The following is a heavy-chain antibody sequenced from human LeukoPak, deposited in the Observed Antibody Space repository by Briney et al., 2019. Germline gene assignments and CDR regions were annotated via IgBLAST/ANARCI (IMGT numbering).Heavy chain of an antibody. J-gene: IGHJ4*02. V-gene: IGHV3-30*02. D-gene: IGHD1-14*01. Sequence: PGGSLRLSCAASGFIFSTYGMHWVRQAPGKGLEWVAFIRFNGSNQYYADSVKGRFTISRDNSKNTLHLQMNSLRAEDTAVYFCANERAASSTGRLYYFDYWGQGTLVTVSS. CDR2: IRFNGSNQ. CDR1: GFIFSTYG. CDR3: ANERAASSTGRLYYFDY.